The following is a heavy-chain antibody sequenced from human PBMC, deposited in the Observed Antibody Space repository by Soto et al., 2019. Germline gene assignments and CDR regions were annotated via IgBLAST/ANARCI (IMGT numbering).Heavy chain of an antibody. D-gene: IGHD2-15*01. CDR2: IFYTGKT. CDR1: AGSISNYH. V-gene: IGHV4-59*01. Sequence: PSETLSLTCSVSAGSISNYHWSWIRRPPGKGLEWIGYIFYTGKTNYNPSLKSRVTISLDTSKNQFSLRLDSVTAADTAVYYCARVLEVAGGFDPWGQGTLVTVSS. CDR3: ARVLEVAGGFDP. J-gene: IGHJ5*02.